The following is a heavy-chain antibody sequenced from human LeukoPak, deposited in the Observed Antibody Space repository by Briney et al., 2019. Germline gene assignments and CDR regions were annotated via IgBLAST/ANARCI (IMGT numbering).Heavy chain of an antibody. Sequence: SETPSLTCAVYGGSFSGYYWSWIRQPPGKGLEWIGEINHSGSTNYNPSLKSRVTISVDTSKNQFSLKLSSVTAADTAVYYCARGPLRFRELLFDYWGQGTLVTASS. CDR1: GGSFSGYY. CDR2: INHSGST. D-gene: IGHD3-10*01. CDR3: ARGPLRFRELLFDY. V-gene: IGHV4-34*01. J-gene: IGHJ4*02.